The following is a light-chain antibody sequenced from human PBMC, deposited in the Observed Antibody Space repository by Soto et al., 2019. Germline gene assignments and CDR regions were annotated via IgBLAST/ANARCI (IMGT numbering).Light chain of an antibody. Sequence: VVLTQSPGTLSLSPGERATLSCRAGQTVNNNFLAWYRQKTGQAPRLLIYGASSRATGVPDRFSGSGSGTDFTRTISRLEPEDFAVDFCQQYGNTPRTFGQGTKVEIK. CDR1: QTVNNNF. CDR3: QQYGNTPRT. V-gene: IGKV3-20*01. J-gene: IGKJ1*01. CDR2: GAS.